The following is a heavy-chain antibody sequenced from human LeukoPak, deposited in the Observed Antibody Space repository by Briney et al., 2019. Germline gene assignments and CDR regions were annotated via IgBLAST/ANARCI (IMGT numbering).Heavy chain of an antibody. V-gene: IGHV3-30*04. CDR2: ISYDGSNK. D-gene: IGHD2-21*02. Sequence: GGSLRLSCAASGFTFSSYAMHWARQAPGKGLEWVAVISYDGSNKYYADSAKGRFTISRDNSKNTMYLQMESLRAEDTAVYYCARDRLGVTHFDYWGQGTLVTVSS. CDR3: ARDRLGVTHFDY. CDR1: GFTFSSYA. J-gene: IGHJ4*02.